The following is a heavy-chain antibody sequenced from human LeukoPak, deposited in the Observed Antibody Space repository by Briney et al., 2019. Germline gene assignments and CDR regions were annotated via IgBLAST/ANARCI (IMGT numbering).Heavy chain of an antibody. J-gene: IGHJ4*02. CDR2: IYHSGST. D-gene: IGHD4-17*01. CDR1: GGSISSSNW. V-gene: IGHV4-4*02. CDR3: AREQTVTTPRYFDY. Sequence: NPSGTLSLTCAVSGGSISSSNWWGWVRQPPGKGLEWIGEIYHSGSTNYNPSLKSRVTISVDKSKNQFSLKLSSVTAADTAVYYCAREQTVTTPRYFDYWGQGTLVTVSS.